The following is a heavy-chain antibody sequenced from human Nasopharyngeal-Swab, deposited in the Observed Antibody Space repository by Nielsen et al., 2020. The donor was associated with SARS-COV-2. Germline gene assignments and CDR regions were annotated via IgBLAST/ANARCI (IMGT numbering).Heavy chain of an antibody. CDR3: ARVLPFRITGTSGMDV. V-gene: IGHV1-46*01. D-gene: IGHD1-7*01. J-gene: IGHJ6*02. Sequence: ASVKVSCKASGYTFTSYYLHWVRQAPGQGLEWMGIINPTDGSTSYAQKFEGRVTMTRVTSTGTVYMELNSLRSEDTAVYYCARVLPFRITGTSGMDVWGQGTTVTVSS. CDR1: GYTFTSYY. CDR2: INPTDGST.